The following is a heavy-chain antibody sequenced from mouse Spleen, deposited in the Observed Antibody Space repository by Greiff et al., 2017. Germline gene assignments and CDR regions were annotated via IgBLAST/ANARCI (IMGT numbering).Heavy chain of an antibody. CDR2: IDPSDSET. CDR1: GYTFTSYW. CDR3: ARGNYGNPYYFDY. V-gene: IGHV1-52*01. Sequence: QVQLQQPGAELVRPGSSVKLSCKASGYTFTSYWMHWVKQRPIQGLEWIGNIDPSDSETHYNQKFKDKATLTVDKSSSTAYMQLSSLTSEDSAVYYCARGNYGNPYYFDYWGQGTTLTVSS. J-gene: IGHJ2*01. D-gene: IGHD2-1*01.